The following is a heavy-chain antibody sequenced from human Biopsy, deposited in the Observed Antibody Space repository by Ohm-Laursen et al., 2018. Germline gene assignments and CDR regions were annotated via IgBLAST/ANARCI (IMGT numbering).Heavy chain of an antibody. CDR1: GFSFDDYA. CDR2: ISWNSGNI. CDR3: QGGHLPPGQFYGVDA. D-gene: IGHD3-16*01. Sequence: SLRLSCAASGFSFDDYAMHWVRQAPGKGLEWVSGISWNSGNIGYADSVKGRFTISGDNSKNTLYLQMNGLRAEDTAVYFCQGGHLPPGQFYGVDAWGQGTTVTVSS. V-gene: IGHV3-9*01. J-gene: IGHJ6*02.